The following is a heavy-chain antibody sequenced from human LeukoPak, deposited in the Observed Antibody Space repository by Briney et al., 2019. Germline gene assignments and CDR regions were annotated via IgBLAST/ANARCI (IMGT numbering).Heavy chain of an antibody. CDR1: GFTFSSYA. D-gene: IGHD4-17*01. CDR2: ISGSGGST. J-gene: IGHJ4*02. V-gene: IGHV3-23*01. CDR3: AKGRFSDYGDYDYYFDY. Sequence: HPGGSLRLSCAASGFTFSSYAMSWVRQAPGKGLEWVSAISGSGGSTYYADSVRGRFTISRDNSKNTLYLQMNSLRAEDTAVYYCAKGRFSDYGDYDYYFDYWGQGTLVTVSS.